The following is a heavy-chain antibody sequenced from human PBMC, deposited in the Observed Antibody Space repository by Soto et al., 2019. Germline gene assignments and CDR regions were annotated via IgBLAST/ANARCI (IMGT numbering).Heavy chain of an antibody. CDR2: IIPIIGTP. D-gene: IGHD3-10*01. Sequence: SVKVSCKASGGTFRNHVFNWVRQAPGQGPEWMGGIIPIIGTPNYAQKFQGRVTITADASTSTVYLEVSSLRSQDTAVYYCARDLEFRDGNISHLDYWGQGTLVTVSS. CDR1: GGTFRNHV. V-gene: IGHV1-69*13. CDR3: ARDLEFRDGNISHLDY. J-gene: IGHJ4*02.